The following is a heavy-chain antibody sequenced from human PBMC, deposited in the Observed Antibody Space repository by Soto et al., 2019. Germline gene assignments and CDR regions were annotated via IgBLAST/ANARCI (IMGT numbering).Heavy chain of an antibody. CDR2: INTDGSST. D-gene: IGHD1-26*01. J-gene: IGHJ4*02. Sequence: GGSLRLSCAASGFTFSSYWMHWIRQGPGKGLVWVSRINTDGSSTNYADSVKGRFTISRDNAKNTLYLQMNSLRAEDTAVYYCARESALSGTPFDHWGQGTRVTVSS. V-gene: IGHV3-74*01. CDR3: ARESALSGTPFDH. CDR1: GFTFSSYW.